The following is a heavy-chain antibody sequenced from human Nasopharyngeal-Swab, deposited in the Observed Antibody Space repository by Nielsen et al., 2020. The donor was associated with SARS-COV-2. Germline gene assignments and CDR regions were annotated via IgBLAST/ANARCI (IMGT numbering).Heavy chain of an antibody. J-gene: IGHJ4*02. D-gene: IGHD7-27*01. CDR2: ISGSGGTI. CDR1: RFPFSDYY. Sequence: AESLRLSCASSRFPFSDYYMSWIRQAPGKGMEYISYISGSGGTIYYGDSMKSRFTISRDNAKNSLYLQMNSLRAEDTAVYYCARDRANWDFDYWGQGTLVTVSS. CDR3: ARDRANWDFDY. V-gene: IGHV3-11*04.